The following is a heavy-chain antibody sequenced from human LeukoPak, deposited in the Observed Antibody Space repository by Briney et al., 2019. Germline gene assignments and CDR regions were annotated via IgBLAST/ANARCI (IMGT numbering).Heavy chain of an antibody. CDR3: AKGGRILTFYGDHPRYDY. CDR1: GFTVSSNY. D-gene: IGHD4-17*01. Sequence: PGGSLRLSCAASGFTVSSNYMSWVRQAPGKGLEWVSVIYSGGSTYYADSVKGRFTISRDNSKNTLYLQMNSLRAEDAAVYYCAKGGRILTFYGDHPRYDYWGQGTLVTVSS. V-gene: IGHV3-53*01. J-gene: IGHJ4*02. CDR2: IYSGGST.